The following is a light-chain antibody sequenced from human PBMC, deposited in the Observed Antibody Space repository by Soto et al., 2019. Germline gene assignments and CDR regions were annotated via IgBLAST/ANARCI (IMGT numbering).Light chain of an antibody. CDR3: QQFNRYSSWT. Sequence: DIQMTQSPSTLSASVGDRATIACRASQSISNWWACYQQRPGKAPQLLIYDASTLLRGVPSRFSGSGFGTEFTLTISSLQPDDFATYYCQQFNRYSSWTFGQGTKVEIK. J-gene: IGKJ1*01. CDR1: QSISNW. V-gene: IGKV1-5*01. CDR2: DAS.